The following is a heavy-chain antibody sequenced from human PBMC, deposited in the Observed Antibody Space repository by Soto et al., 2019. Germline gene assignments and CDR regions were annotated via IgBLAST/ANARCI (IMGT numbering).Heavy chain of an antibody. D-gene: IGHD2-21*02. CDR2: IIPIFGTA. CDR3: ASSTVVTRDYYYYGMDV. CDR1: GGTFSSYA. J-gene: IGHJ6*02. Sequence: GASVKVSCKASGGTFSSYAISWLRQSPGQGLEWMGGIIPIFGTANYAQKFQGRVTITADKSTSTAYMELSSLRSEDTAVYYCASSTVVTRDYYYYGMDVWGQGTTVTVS. V-gene: IGHV1-69*06.